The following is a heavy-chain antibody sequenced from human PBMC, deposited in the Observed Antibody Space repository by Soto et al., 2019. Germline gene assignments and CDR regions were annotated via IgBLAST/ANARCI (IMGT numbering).Heavy chain of an antibody. J-gene: IGHJ4*02. D-gene: IGHD1-26*01. CDR3: ARGVGWEPLDY. CDR2: ISAYNGNT. V-gene: IGHV1-18*01. CDR1: XYTFXSDG. Sequence: ASVKVSCKASXYTFXSDGIXLVLQAPGQGLEWMGWISAYNGNTNYAQKLQGRVTMTTDTSTSTAYMELRSLRSDDTAVYYCARGVGWEPLDYWXQGTLVTVS.